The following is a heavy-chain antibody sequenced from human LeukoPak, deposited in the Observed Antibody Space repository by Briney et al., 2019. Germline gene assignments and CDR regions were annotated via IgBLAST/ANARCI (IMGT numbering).Heavy chain of an antibody. CDR1: GGSFSGYY. CDR2: INHSGST. Sequence: PSETLSLTCAVYGGSFSGYYWSWIRQPLGKGLEWIGEINHSGSTNYNPSLKSRVTISVDASKNQFSLKLSSVTAADTAVYYCARGRDWGQGTMVTVSS. J-gene: IGHJ3*01. CDR3: ARGRD. V-gene: IGHV4-34*01.